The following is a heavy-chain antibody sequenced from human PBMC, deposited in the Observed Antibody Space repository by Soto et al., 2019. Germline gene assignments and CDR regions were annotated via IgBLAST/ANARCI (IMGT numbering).Heavy chain of an antibody. CDR1: GFTFSSYG. CDR2: ISYDGTVK. J-gene: IGHJ4*02. Sequence: QVQLVESGGDVVQPGKSLRLSCAASGFTFSSYGMHWVRQAPGKGLEWGAVISYDGTVKYYADSVKGRFTISRDSSTNTLYLQMNSLRPEDTAVYYCAKRIGTAGLIDYWGQGTLVTVSS. V-gene: IGHV3-30*18. D-gene: IGHD6-13*01. CDR3: AKRIGTAGLIDY.